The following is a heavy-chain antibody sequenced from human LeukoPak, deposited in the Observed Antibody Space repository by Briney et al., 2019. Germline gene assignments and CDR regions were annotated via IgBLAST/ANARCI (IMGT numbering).Heavy chain of an antibody. CDR1: GFTVSSNY. D-gene: IGHD4-23*01. CDR3: ARDVPAYGGNPDAFDI. CDR2: IYSGGST. V-gene: IGHV3-66*01. Sequence: GGSRRLSCAASGFTVSSNYMSWVRQAPGKGLEWVSVIYSGGSTYYADAVKGRFTISRDNSKNTLYLQMNSLRAEDTAVYYCARDVPAYGGNPDAFDIWGQGTMVTVSS. J-gene: IGHJ3*02.